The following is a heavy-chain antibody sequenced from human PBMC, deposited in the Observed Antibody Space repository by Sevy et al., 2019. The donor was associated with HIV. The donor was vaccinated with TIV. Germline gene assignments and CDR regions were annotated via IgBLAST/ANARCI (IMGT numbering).Heavy chain of an antibody. Sequence: GGYLRLSCAASRFTFSTYAIHWVRQAPGKGLEWVAVISYDGSNKYYADAVKGRFTISRDNSKHTLYLQMNSLRVDDTAVYYCARGRVTSHYYDYWGQGTLVTVSS. J-gene: IGHJ4*02. V-gene: IGHV3-30*04. D-gene: IGHD2-21*02. CDR3: ARGRVTSHYYDY. CDR2: ISYDGSNK. CDR1: RFTFSTYA.